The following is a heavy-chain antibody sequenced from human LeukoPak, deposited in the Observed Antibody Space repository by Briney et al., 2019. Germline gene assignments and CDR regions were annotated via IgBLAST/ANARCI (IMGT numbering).Heavy chain of an antibody. CDR2: INHSGST. Sequence: SETLSLTCAVYGGSFSGYYWSWIRQPPGKGLEWIWEINHSGSTNYNPSLKSRVTISVDTSKNQFSLKLSSVTAADTAVYYCARVIGLMVYAFGWFDPWGQGTLVTVSS. J-gene: IGHJ5*02. CDR1: GGSFSGYY. D-gene: IGHD2-8*01. V-gene: IGHV4-34*01. CDR3: ARVIGLMVYAFGWFDP.